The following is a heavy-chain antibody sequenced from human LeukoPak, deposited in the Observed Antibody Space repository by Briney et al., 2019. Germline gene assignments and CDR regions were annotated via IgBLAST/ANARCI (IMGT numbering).Heavy chain of an antibody. CDR2: IRYDGSNK. CDR3: ARVLAHGDYGIDY. Sequence: GGSLRLSCAASGFSFSSYGMYWVRQAPGKGLEWVAFIRYDGSNKYYADSVKGRFTISRDNAKNSLYLQMNSLRAEDTAVYYCARVLAHGDYGIDYWGQGTLVTVSS. D-gene: IGHD4-17*01. CDR1: GFSFSSYG. J-gene: IGHJ4*02. V-gene: IGHV3-30*02.